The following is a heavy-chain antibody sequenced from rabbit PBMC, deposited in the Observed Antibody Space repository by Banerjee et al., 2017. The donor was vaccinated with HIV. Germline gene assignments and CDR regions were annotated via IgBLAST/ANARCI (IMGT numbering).Heavy chain of an antibody. CDR1: GFSLSSYY. CDR2: IYAGSSGST. D-gene: IGHD6-1*01. J-gene: IGHJ4*01. Sequence: QEQLKESGGGLVQPGASLTLTCTASGFSLSSYYMCWVRQAPGKRPEWIAYIYAGSSGSTYYASWAKGRFTISKTSSTTVTLQMTSLTAADTATYFCAKDRLVGGGAGYGYGLNFWGQGTLVTVS. CDR3: AKDRLVGGGAGYGYGLNF. V-gene: IGHV1S45*01.